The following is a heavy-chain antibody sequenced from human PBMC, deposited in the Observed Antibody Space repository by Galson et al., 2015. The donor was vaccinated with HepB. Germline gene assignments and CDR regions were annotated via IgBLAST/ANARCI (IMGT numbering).Heavy chain of an antibody. V-gene: IGHV4-39*06. CDR2: IYYSGDT. CDR3: ATVRGFVGYHLRTYFDP. CDR1: GAPINTSSYY. J-gene: IGHJ5*02. D-gene: IGHD2-2*01. Sequence: DTLSLTCPVSGAPINTSSYYWVWIRPPPGEGLEWLGNIYYSGDTYYNTSLRRRGTLSVGTSKNRFPLRRRAVTAADTAVYYCATVRGFVGYHLRTYFDPCGQGTQVTVSS.